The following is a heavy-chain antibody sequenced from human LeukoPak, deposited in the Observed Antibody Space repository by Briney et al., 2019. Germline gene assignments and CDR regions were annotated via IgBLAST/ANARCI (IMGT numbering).Heavy chain of an antibody. CDR1: GYTFTSYD. CDR3: ARGGYCSGGSCDWFDP. D-gene: IGHD2-15*01. J-gene: IGHJ5*02. CDR2: MNPNSGNT. Sequence: ASVKVSCKASGYTFTSYDINWVRQATGQGLEWMGWMNPNSGNTGYAQKFQGRVTMTRNTSISTAYMELSSLRSEDTAVYYCARGGYCSGGSCDWFDPWGQGTLVTVSS. V-gene: IGHV1-8*01.